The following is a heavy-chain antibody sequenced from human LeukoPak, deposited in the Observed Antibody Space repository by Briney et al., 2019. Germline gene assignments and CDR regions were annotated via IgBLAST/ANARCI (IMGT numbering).Heavy chain of an antibody. Sequence: ASVKVSCKASGYTFTGYYMHWVRQAPGQGLEWMGRINPNSGGTNYAQKFQGRVTMNRDTPISTAYMELSRLRSDDAAVCDCARDRPPSWSTDYWGQGTLVTVSS. CDR3: ARDRPPSWSTDY. CDR1: GYTFTGYY. V-gene: IGHV1-2*06. CDR2: INPNSGGT. J-gene: IGHJ4*02. D-gene: IGHD2-15*01.